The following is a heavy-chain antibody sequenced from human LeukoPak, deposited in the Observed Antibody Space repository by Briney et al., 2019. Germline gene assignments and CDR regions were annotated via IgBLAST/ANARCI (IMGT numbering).Heavy chain of an antibody. D-gene: IGHD3-22*01. CDR3: ARDSPYDRLDY. J-gene: IGHJ4*02. CDR2: ISYDGSNK. V-gene: IGHV3-30-3*01. CDR1: GFTFSGYA. Sequence: GRSLRLSCAASGFTFSGYAMHWVRQAPGKGLEWVAVISYDGSNKYYADSVKDRFTISRDNSKNTLYLQMNSLRAEDTAVYYCARDSPYDRLDYWGQGTLVTVSS.